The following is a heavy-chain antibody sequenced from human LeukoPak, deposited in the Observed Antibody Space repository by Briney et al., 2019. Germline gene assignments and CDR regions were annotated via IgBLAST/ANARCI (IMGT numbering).Heavy chain of an antibody. V-gene: IGHV3-7*03. CDR2: IKQDGSEK. CDR1: GFTFSSYA. CDR3: ARDRYCSSTSCPYYYYYGMDV. Sequence: GGSLGLSCAASGFTFSSYAMHWLRQAPGKGLEWVANIKQDGSEKYYVDSVKGRFTISRDNAKNSLYLQMNSLRAEDTAVYYCARDRYCSSTSCPYYYYYGMDVWGKGTTVTVSS. D-gene: IGHD2-2*01. J-gene: IGHJ6*04.